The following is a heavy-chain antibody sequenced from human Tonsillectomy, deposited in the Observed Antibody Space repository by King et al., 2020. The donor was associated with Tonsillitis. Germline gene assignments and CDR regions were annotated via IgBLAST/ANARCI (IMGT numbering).Heavy chain of an antibody. Sequence: VQLVESGAKVKKPGASVKVSCKTSGYTFTSYDINWVRQATGQGLEWMGWINPNSGNTGSAQKFQGRVTMTRDPSISTAYMELSSLRSEDTAVYYCAIQVQSDSSCYYANCGLGALLTVSS. CDR1: GYTFTSYD. V-gene: IGHV1-8*01. CDR2: INPNSGNT. J-gene: IGHJ4*02. CDR3: AIQVQSDSSCYYAN. D-gene: IGHD3-22*01.